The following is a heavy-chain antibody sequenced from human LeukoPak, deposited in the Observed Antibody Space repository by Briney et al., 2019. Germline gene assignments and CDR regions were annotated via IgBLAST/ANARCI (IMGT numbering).Heavy chain of an antibody. CDR3: ARETSGAFDI. V-gene: IGHV3-21*01. CDR1: GFTFSRYS. J-gene: IGHJ3*02. CDR2: IGGSSSSI. D-gene: IGHD3-10*01. Sequence: PGGSLRLSCAASGFTFSRYSMNWVRQAPGKGLEWVSSIGGSSSSIYCADSVKGRFTISRDNAKNSVYLQMNSLRAEDTAVYYCARETSGAFDIWGQGTMVTVSS.